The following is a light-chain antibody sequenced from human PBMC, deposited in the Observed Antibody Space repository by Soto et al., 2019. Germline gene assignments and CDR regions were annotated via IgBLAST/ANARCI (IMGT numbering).Light chain of an antibody. CDR1: SRDVGGSNY. CDR3: SAYTSSNTLEV. CDR2: EVS. V-gene: IGLV2-14*01. Sequence: QSVLIQPASVSGSPGQSITISCTGTSRDVGGSNYVSWYQHHPHRAPKLLIYEVSYRPSGVSSRFSGSKSGNTASLTNSGLQAEDEADYYCSAYTSSNTLEVFAVGTKVIVL. J-gene: IGLJ1*01.